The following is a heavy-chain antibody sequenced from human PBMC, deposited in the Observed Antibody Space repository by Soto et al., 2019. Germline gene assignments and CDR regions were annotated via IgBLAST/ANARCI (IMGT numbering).Heavy chain of an antibody. V-gene: IGHV1-2*06. CDR2: MNVGTGGT. J-gene: IGHJ4*02. CDR1: GYRFPTHY. Sequence: ASVKVSCKASGYRFPTHYIHWVRQAPGQGLEWMGRMNVGTGGTTYAHKFQGRVTMTRDTSIRTAYLEVSSVKSDDTAMYYCARDGNFALRGYSFGFDFWGQGTLVTVYS. CDR3: ARDGNFALRGYSFGFDF. D-gene: IGHD5-18*01.